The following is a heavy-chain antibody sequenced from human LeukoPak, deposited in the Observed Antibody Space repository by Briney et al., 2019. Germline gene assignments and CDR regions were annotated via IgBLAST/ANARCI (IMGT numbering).Heavy chain of an antibody. D-gene: IGHD7-27*01. CDR2: ISHTGTTM. J-gene: IGHJ4*02. CDR3: ARGHWGLDS. Sequence: PGGSLRLSCVVSGFTFSNYWMSWIRQAPGKGLEWVSYISHTGTTMYYADSVKGRFTLSRDNARNSLYLQMNSLRAEDTAVYYCARGHWGLDSWGQGTLVSVSS. V-gene: IGHV3-11*04. CDR1: GFTFSNYW.